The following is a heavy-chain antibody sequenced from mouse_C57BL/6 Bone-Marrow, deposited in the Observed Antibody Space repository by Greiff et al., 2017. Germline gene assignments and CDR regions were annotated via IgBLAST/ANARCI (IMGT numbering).Heavy chain of an antibody. CDR1: GFTFSDYY. Sequence: EVHLVESGGGLVQPGGSLKLSCAAYGFTFSDYYMYWVRQTPEQRLEWVAYISNGGGSTYYPDTVKGRFTISRDNAKNTLYLQLSRLKSEDTAMYYCASYYYGSFDYWGQGTTLTVSS. CDR2: ISNGGGST. J-gene: IGHJ2*01. CDR3: ASYYYGSFDY. V-gene: IGHV5-12*01. D-gene: IGHD1-1*01.